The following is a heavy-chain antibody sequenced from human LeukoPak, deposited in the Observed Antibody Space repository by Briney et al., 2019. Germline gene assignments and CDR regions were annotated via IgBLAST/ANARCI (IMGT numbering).Heavy chain of an antibody. Sequence: SETLSLTYTVSGDSFSYFYWSWIRQPPGKGLEWIGYIYNSGSTNYNPSLKSRVTISLDTSKNQFSLKLSSVTAADTAVYYCARGVVAAAGRTFDFWGQGTLVTVSS. D-gene: IGHD6-13*01. CDR1: GDSFSYFY. V-gene: IGHV4-59*01. CDR3: ARGVVAAAGRTFDF. CDR2: IYNSGST. J-gene: IGHJ4*02.